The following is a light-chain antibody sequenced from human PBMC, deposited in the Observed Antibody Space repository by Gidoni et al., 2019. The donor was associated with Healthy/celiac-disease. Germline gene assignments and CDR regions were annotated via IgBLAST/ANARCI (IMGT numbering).Light chain of an antibody. CDR2: AAC. Sequence: DIQMTQSPSSLSASVGDRVTITCRASQSISSYLNWYQQKPGKAPKLLIYAACSLQSGVTSRFSGSGSGTDFTLTISSLQPEYCATYYCQQSYSTPPFTFGPGTKVDIK. CDR3: QQSYSTPPFT. V-gene: IGKV1-39*01. CDR1: QSISSY. J-gene: IGKJ3*01.